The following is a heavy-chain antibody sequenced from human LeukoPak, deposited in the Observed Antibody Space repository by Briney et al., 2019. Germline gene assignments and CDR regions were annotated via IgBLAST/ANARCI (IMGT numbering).Heavy chain of an antibody. CDR1: GGSISSGGYY. D-gene: IGHD4-23*01. V-gene: IGHV4-31*03. CDR3: ARAPTTVVTPYWYFDL. J-gene: IGHJ2*01. CDR2: IYYSGST. Sequence: PSETLSLTCTVSGGSISSGGYYWSWIRQHPGKGLEWIGYIYYSGSTYCNPSLKSRVTISVDTSKNQFSLKLSSVTAADTAVYYCARAPTTVVTPYWYFDLWGRGTLVTVSS.